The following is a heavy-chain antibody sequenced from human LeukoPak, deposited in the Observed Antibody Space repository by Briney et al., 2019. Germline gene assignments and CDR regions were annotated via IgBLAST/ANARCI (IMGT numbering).Heavy chain of an antibody. D-gene: IGHD3-10*01. V-gene: IGHV3-23*01. CDR2: ISGSVGST. Sequence: GGSLRLSCAASGFTFSSYAMSAVRQAPGKGLECVSAISGSVGSTYYADSVKGRFTISKDNSKNTLYLQMNSLRAEDTAVYYCAKGSMVGVLCCFDYRGQGTLVTVSS. J-gene: IGHJ4*02. CDR1: GFTFSSYA. CDR3: AKGSMVGVLCCFDY.